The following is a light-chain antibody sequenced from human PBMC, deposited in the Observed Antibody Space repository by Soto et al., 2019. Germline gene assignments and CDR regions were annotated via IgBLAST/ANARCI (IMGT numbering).Light chain of an antibody. Sequence: DIQMTQSPSTLSASVGDRVTITCRASQSISSWLAWYQQKPGKAPKLLIYDASSLESGVPSRFSGSVSWTEFTLTISSLQPDDFATYYCQQYNSYPTYGQGTKVEIK. CDR3: QQYNSYPT. CDR1: QSISSW. CDR2: DAS. J-gene: IGKJ1*01. V-gene: IGKV1-5*01.